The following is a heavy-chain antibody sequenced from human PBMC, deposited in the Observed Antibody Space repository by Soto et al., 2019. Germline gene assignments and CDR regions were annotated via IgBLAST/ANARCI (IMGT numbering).Heavy chain of an antibody. D-gene: IGHD2-15*01. V-gene: IGHV1-18*01. CDR2: ISAYNGNT. CDR3: ARETVVVVAARADSYYYGMDV. Sequence: ASVKVSCKASGYTFTSYGISWVRQAPGQGLEWMGWISAYNGNTNYAQKLQGRVTMTTDTSTSTAYMELRSLRSDDTAVYYCARETVVVVAARADSYYYGMDVWGQGTTVTVSS. J-gene: IGHJ6*02. CDR1: GYTFTSYG.